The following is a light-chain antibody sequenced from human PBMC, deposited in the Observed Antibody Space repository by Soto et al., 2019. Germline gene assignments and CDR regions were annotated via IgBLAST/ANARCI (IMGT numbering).Light chain of an antibody. CDR2: GAS. Sequence: ETVLTQSPATLSVSPGERATLSCRASQSVSNNLAWYQQKPGQAPRLLIYGASTTATGIPGRFRGSGSGTEFTLTISSLQSEDFAVYYCQEYNNLYTFGQGTKLEIK. J-gene: IGKJ2*01. CDR1: QSVSNN. V-gene: IGKV3-15*01. CDR3: QEYNNLYT.